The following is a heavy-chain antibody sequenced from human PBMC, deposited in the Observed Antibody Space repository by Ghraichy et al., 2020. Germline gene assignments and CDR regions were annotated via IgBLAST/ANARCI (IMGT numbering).Heavy chain of an antibody. CDR2: INAGNGNT. CDR1: GYTFTSYA. D-gene: IGHD3-10*01. J-gene: IGHJ5*02. V-gene: IGHV1-3*01. Sequence: ASVKVSCKASGYTFTSYAMHWVRQAPGQRLEWMGWINAGNGNTKYSQKFQGRVTITRDTSASTAYMELSSLRSEDTAVYYCARVPITMVRGVIPLPLRWFDPWGQGTLVTVSS. CDR3: ARVPITMVRGVIPLPLRWFDP.